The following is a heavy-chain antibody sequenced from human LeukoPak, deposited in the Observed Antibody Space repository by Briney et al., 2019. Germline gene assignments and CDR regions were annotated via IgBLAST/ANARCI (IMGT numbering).Heavy chain of an antibody. V-gene: IGHV3-21*01. D-gene: IGHD4/OR15-4a*01. Sequence: GGSLRLSCVASGFTFSIYTMSWVRQAPGKGLEWVSSITSSSSSIYSTDSVKGRLTISRDNAKNSLYLEMNSLRDEDTAVYYCARDLAWGAYWGQGTLVTVSS. J-gene: IGHJ4*02. CDR1: GFTFSIYT. CDR2: ITSSSSSI. CDR3: ARDLAWGAY.